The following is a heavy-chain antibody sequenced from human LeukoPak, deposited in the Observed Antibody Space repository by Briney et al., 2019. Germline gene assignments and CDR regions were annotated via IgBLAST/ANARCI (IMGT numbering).Heavy chain of an antibody. D-gene: IGHD3-10*01. CDR2: INPSGST. J-gene: IGHJ4*02. Sequence: PSETLSLTCAVHGGSFSGYYWSWIRQPPGKGLEWIGEINPSGSTNYNPSLKSRVTISVDTSKNQFSLKLSSVTAADTAVYYCARREYYYGSGSYYYWGQGTLVTVSS. V-gene: IGHV4-34*01. CDR3: ARREYYYGSGSYYY. CDR1: GGSFSGYY.